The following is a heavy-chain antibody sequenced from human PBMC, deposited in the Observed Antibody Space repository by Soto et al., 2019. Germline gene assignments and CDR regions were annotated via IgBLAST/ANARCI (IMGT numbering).Heavy chain of an antibody. Sequence: QLQLQESGPGLVKPSETLSLTCTVSGGSISSSSYYWGWIRQPPGKGLEWIGSIYYSGSTYYNPSLKSRVTISVDTSKNQFSLKLSSVTAADTAVYYCARHFDAWGGFWYDSSGYLYYFDYWGQGTLVTVSS. CDR1: GGSISSSSYY. CDR2: IYYSGST. J-gene: IGHJ4*02. V-gene: IGHV4-39*01. CDR3: ARHFDAWGGFWYDSSGYLYYFDY. D-gene: IGHD3-22*01.